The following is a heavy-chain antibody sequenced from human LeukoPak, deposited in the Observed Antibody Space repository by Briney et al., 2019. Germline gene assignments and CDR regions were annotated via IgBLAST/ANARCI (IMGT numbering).Heavy chain of an antibody. V-gene: IGHV4-30-2*01. CDR2: IYHSGST. CDR1: GGSISSGGYY. CDR3: ARGLGPPQADYGDYGAHGDAFDI. D-gene: IGHD4-17*01. J-gene: IGHJ3*02. Sequence: SQTLSLTCTVSGGSISSGGYYWSWIRQPPGKGLEWIGYIYHSGSTYYNPSLKSRVTISVDRSKNQFSLKLSSVTAADTAVYYCARGLGPPQADYGDYGAHGDAFDIWGQGTMVTVSS.